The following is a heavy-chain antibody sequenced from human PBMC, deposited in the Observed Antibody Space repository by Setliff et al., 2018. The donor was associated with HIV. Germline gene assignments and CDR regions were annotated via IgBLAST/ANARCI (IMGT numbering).Heavy chain of an antibody. CDR2: ISGSGGTT. Sequence: GSLRLSCAASGFTFRNYAMNWVRQVPGKGLEWVSGISGSGGTTYYTDSVKGRFTISRDNSKNTLFLQMKSLRAEDTAVYYCAKGTSKVKAYYYYMDVWGEGTTVTVSS. V-gene: IGHV3-23*01. J-gene: IGHJ6*03. CDR3: AKGTSKVKAYYYYMDV. D-gene: IGHD2-2*01. CDR1: GFTFRNYA.